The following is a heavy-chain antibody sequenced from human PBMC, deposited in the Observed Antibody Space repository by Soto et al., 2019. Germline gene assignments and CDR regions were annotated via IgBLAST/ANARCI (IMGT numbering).Heavy chain of an antibody. CDR3: ARLRGVNGSGSYYYYYYYYVMDV. CDR1: GGSISSYY. J-gene: IGHJ6*02. D-gene: IGHD3-10*01. V-gene: IGHV4-59*08. Sequence: SETLSLTCTVSGGSISSYYWSWIRQPPGKGLEWIGYIYYSVSTNYNPSLKSRVTISVDTSKNQFSLKLSSVTAADTAVYYCARLRGVNGSGSYYYYYYYYVMDVWGQGTKVTVSS. CDR2: IYYSVST.